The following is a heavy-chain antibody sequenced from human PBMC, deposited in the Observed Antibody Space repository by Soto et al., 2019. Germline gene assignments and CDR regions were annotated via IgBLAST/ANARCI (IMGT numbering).Heavy chain of an antibody. D-gene: IGHD6-13*01. V-gene: IGHV4-4*02. CDR2: VYRTGST. J-gene: IGHJ4*02. CDR3: ARARATIAAAAIFDC. Sequence: PSETLSLTCAVSGGSISTSNWWSWVRQPPGKGLEWIGEVYRTGSTNYNPSLESRVIVSVDKSKNQFSLKLTSVDTAVYYCARARATIAAAAIFDCWGQGTLVTVSS. CDR1: GGSISTSNW.